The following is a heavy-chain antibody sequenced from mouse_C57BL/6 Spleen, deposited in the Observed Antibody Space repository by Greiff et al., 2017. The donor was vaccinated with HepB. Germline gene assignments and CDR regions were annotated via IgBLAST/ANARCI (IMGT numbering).Heavy chain of an antibody. V-gene: IGHV1-53*01. D-gene: IGHD1-2*01. Sequence: VQLQQPGTELVKPGASVKLSCKASGYTFTSYWMHWVKQRPGQGLEWIGNINPSNGGTNYNEKFKSKATLTVDKSSSTAYMQLSSLTSEDSAVYYCARGGYYGPWYCDVWGTGTTVTVSS. J-gene: IGHJ1*03. CDR2: INPSNGGT. CDR3: ARGGYYGPWYCDV. CDR1: GYTFTSYW.